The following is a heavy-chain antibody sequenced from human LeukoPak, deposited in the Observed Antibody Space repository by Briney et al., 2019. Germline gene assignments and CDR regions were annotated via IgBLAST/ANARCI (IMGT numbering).Heavy chain of an antibody. D-gene: IGHD3-10*01. CDR2: ISHAGST. CDR3: ARILRGVIVTSFDY. V-gene: IGHV4-38-2*02. J-gene: IGHJ4*02. CDR1: GYSISSGYY. Sequence: PSETLSLTCTVSGYSISSGYYWGWVRQPPGKGLEWIGSISHAGSTDYSPSLKSRVTISLDTSKNQFSLKLRPVTAADAAVYYCARILRGVIVTSFDYWGQGILVTVSS.